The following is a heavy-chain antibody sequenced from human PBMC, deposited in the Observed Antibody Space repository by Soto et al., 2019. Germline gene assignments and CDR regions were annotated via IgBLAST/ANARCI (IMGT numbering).Heavy chain of an antibody. J-gene: IGHJ6*02. CDR1: GYTITSYY. D-gene: IGHD2-2*01. V-gene: IGHV1-46*01. Sequence: ASVKVSCTAYGYTITSYYMHWVRQAPGQGLEWMGIINPSGGSTSYAQKFQGRVTMTRDTSTSTVYMELSSLRSEDTAVYYCARGGDIVVVPAALPSYYGMDVWGQGTTVTVSS. CDR3: ARGGDIVVVPAALPSYYGMDV. CDR2: INPSGGST.